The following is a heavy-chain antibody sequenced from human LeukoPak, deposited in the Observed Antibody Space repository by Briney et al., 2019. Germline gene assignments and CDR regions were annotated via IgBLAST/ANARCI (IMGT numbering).Heavy chain of an antibody. CDR2: IYYTGTT. V-gene: IGHV4-39*02. J-gene: IGHJ3*02. D-gene: IGHD3-22*01. CDR3: AREIVPQRYYDRGGYRYRGVDAFDI. Sequence: PSETLSLTCTVSGGSISSSGYYWGRIRQPPGKGLESIGSIYYTGTTSYNPSLKSRLTISVDTSKNQFSLKLSSVTAADTAVYYCAREIVPQRYYDRGGYRYRGVDAFDIWGQGTVVTVSS. CDR1: GGSISSSGYY.